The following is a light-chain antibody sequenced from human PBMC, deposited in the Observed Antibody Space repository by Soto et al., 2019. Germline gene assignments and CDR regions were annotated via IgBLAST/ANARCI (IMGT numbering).Light chain of an antibody. V-gene: IGKV1-39*01. CDR2: AAF. Sequence: DIPMTQSPSSLSASVGDRVTITCRASQSISSYLNWYQQKPGKAPKLLIYAAFSLQSGVPSRFSGSGSGTDFTLTISSLQPEDFATYYCQQSYSTLMWTFGQGTKVEIK. J-gene: IGKJ1*01. CDR3: QQSYSTLMWT. CDR1: QSISSY.